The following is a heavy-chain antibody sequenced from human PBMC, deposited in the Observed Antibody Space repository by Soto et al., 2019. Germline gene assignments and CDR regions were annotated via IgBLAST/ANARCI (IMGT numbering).Heavy chain of an antibody. D-gene: IGHD2-2*01. CDR1: GFTFSNYD. CDR3: AREYCSSTSCLNWFDP. Sequence: PGGSLRLSCAASGFTFSNYDMHWVRQVTGKGLEWISGIGTAGDTYYADSVKGRFTISRDNAKNSLYLQMNSLRAEDTAVYYCAREYCSSTSCLNWFDPWGQGTLVTVSS. J-gene: IGHJ5*02. CDR2: IGTAGDT. V-gene: IGHV3-13*01.